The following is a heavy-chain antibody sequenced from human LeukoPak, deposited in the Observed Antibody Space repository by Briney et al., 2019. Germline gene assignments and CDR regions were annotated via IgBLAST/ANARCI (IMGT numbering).Heavy chain of an antibody. D-gene: IGHD5-18*01. CDR2: IYYCGST. CDR3: ARDGYSYGYGWYFDL. Sequence: PSQTLSLTCTVSGGSISSGDYYWSWIRQPPGKGLEWIGYIYYCGSTYYNPSLKSRVTISVDTSKNQFSLKLSSVTAADTAVYYCARDGYSYGYGWYFDLWGRGTLVTVSS. V-gene: IGHV4-30-4*08. CDR1: GGSISSGDYY. J-gene: IGHJ2*01.